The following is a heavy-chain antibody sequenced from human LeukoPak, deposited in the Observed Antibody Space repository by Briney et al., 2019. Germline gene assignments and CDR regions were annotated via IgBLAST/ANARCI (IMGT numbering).Heavy chain of an antibody. CDR3: ARDRRSGALDI. Sequence: SETLSLTCTVSGNSVSSYHWSWIRQPPGKGLEWIGYIYYSGNTNYNPSLKRRVTISVDTSRNQFSLKPTSVTAADTAVYYCARDRRSGALDIWGQGTMVTVSS. CDR2: IYYSGNT. J-gene: IGHJ3*02. V-gene: IGHV4-59*02. CDR1: GNSVSSYH. D-gene: IGHD1-26*01.